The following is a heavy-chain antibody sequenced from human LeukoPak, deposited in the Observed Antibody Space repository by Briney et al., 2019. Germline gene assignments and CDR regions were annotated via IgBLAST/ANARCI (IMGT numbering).Heavy chain of an antibody. CDR2: INHSGST. Sequence: SETLSLTCAVYGGSFSGCYWSWIRQPPGKGLEWIGEINHSGSTNYNPSLKSRVTISVDTSKNQFSLKLSSVTAADTAVYYCARAKYYYDSSGYYSYYFDYWGQGTLVTVSS. CDR3: ARAKYYYDSSGYYSYYFDY. CDR1: GGSFSGCY. J-gene: IGHJ4*02. V-gene: IGHV4-34*01. D-gene: IGHD3-22*01.